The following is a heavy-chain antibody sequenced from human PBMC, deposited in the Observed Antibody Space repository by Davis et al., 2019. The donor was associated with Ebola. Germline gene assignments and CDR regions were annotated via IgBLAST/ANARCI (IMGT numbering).Heavy chain of an antibody. D-gene: IGHD1-1*01. CDR1: GYTFTNYG. V-gene: IGHV1-18*04. Sequence: ASVKVSCKASGYTFTNYGITWVRQAPGQGLEWMGWINPHNGNTNYAQNVQGRVTMTTDTSTSTAYMEVGILRSDDTAVYYCARAQFPTTSDHWGQGTLVAVSS. CDR3: ARAQFPTTSDH. J-gene: IGHJ4*02. CDR2: INPHNGNT.